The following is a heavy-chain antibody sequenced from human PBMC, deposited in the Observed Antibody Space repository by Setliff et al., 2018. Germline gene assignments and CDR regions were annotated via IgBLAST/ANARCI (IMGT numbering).Heavy chain of an antibody. V-gene: IGHV4-61*09. CDR3: ARGDQLGLPI. Sequence: TLSLTCTGSGGSIRGGSYYWNWLRQAAGKELEWLGHIYTSGSTKYSPSLESRVTISVDTSKNQFSLRLSSVTGADTAVYYCARGDQLGLPIWGQGTKVTVSS. D-gene: IGHD3-3*02. CDR1: GGSIRGGSYY. CDR2: IYTSGST. J-gene: IGHJ3*02.